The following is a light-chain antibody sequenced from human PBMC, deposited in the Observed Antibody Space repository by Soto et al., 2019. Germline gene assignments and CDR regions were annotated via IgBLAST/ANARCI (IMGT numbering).Light chain of an antibody. Sequence: EIVMTQSPAPLSVSPGERATLSCRASQSVSSNLAWYQQKPGQAPRLLIYGASTRATGIPARFSGSGSGTEFTLPISSLQSEDFAVYYCQQYNNWPPLFGQGTKLEIK. CDR1: QSVSSN. V-gene: IGKV3-15*01. CDR2: GAS. CDR3: QQYNNWPPL. J-gene: IGKJ2*01.